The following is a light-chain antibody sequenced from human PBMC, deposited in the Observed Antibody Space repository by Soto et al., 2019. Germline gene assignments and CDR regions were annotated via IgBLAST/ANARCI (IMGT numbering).Light chain of an antibody. CDR1: QSVSSGY. CDR3: QQYGSSSLT. J-gene: IGKJ4*01. Sequence: EIVLTQSPATLSLSPGERATLSCGASQSVSSGYLAWYQQRPGLAPRLLIYDASRRATGIPDRFSGSGSGTDFTLTISRLEPEDFAVYYCQQYGSSSLTFGGGTKVEIK. CDR2: DAS. V-gene: IGKV3D-20*01.